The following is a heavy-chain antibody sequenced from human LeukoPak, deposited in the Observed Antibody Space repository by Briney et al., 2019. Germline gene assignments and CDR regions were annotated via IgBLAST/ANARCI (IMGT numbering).Heavy chain of an antibody. V-gene: IGHV3-66*01. J-gene: IGHJ4*02. CDR2: IYSGGST. Sequence: PGGSLRLSCAASGFTFSSYAMSWVRQAPGKGLEWVSAIYSGGSTYYADSVKGRFTISRDNSKNTLYLQMNSLRAEDTAVYYCARVNRDGGYSGYDWEYYFDYWGQGTLVTVSS. CDR1: GFTFSSYA. CDR3: ARVNRDGGYSGYDWEYYFDY. D-gene: IGHD5-12*01.